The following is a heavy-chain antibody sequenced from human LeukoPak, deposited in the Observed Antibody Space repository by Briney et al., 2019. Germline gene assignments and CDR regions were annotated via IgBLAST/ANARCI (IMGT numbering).Heavy chain of an antibody. CDR3: ARDTDLSSSWSFDY. CDR2: ISYDGSNK. D-gene: IGHD6-13*01. Sequence: GGSLRLSCAASGFTFSSYAMHWVRQAPGKGLEWVAVISYDGSNKYYADSVKGRFTISRDNSKNTLYLQMNSLRAEDTAVYYCARDTDLSSSWSFDYWGQGTLVTVSS. CDR1: GFTFSSYA. V-gene: IGHV3-30-3*01. J-gene: IGHJ4*02.